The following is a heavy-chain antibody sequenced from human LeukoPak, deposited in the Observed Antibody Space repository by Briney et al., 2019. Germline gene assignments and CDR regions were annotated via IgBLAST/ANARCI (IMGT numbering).Heavy chain of an antibody. Sequence: GGSPRLSCAASGFIFSNYYMNRVRQAPGKGLEWVAHIKQDGSEKNYVDSVKGRFTISRDNAKNSLYLQMNSLRAEDTAVYYCARERWSLYSNDYYYYGLDVWGQGTTVTVSS. CDR3: ARERWSLYSNDYYYYGLDV. V-gene: IGHV3-7*01. CDR2: IKQDGSEK. D-gene: IGHD3-3*01. J-gene: IGHJ6*02. CDR1: GFIFSNYY.